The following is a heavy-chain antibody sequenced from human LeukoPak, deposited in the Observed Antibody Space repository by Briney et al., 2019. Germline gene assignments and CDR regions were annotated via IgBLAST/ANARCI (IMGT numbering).Heavy chain of an antibody. J-gene: IGHJ4*02. CDR3: ARMYYYDSSGYKGESYFDY. Sequence: GESLKISCKGSGYSFTSYWIGWVRQMPGKGLEWMGIIYPGDSDTTYSPSFQGQVTISADKSISTAYLQWSSLKASDTAMYYCARMYYYDSSGYKGESYFDYWGQGTLVTVSS. V-gene: IGHV5-51*01. CDR2: IYPGDSDT. CDR1: GYSFTSYW. D-gene: IGHD3-22*01.